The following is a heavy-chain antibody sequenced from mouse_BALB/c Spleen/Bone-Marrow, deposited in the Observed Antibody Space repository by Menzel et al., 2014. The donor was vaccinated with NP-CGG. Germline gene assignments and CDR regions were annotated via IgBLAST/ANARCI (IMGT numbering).Heavy chain of an antibody. Sequence: EVMLVESGGDLVKPGGSLKLSCAASGFTLSSYGMSWVRQTPDKRLEWVATISSGGSYTYYPDSVKGRFTISRDNAKNTLYLQMSSLKSEETAMYYCARQDYDWFAYWGQGTLVTVSA. V-gene: IGHV5-6*01. CDR3: ARQDYDWFAY. CDR2: ISSGGSYT. D-gene: IGHD2-4*01. J-gene: IGHJ3*01. CDR1: GFTLSSYG.